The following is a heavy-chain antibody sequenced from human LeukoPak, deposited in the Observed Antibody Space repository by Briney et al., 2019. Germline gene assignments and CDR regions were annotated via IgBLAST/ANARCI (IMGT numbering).Heavy chain of an antibody. CDR3: AVSGYSSSWSMGYYYYYMDV. Sequence: SETLSLTCTVSGGSISSSSYYWGWIRQPPGKGLEWIGSIYYSGSTYYNPSLKSRVTISVDTSKNQFSLKLSSVTAADTAVYYCAVSGYSSSWSMGYYYYYMDVWGKGATVTISS. V-gene: IGHV4-39*07. J-gene: IGHJ6*03. CDR1: GGSISSSSYY. CDR2: IYYSGST. D-gene: IGHD6-13*01.